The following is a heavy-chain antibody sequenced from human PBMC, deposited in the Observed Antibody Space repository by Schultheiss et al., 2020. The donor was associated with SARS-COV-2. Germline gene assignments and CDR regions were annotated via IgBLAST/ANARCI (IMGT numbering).Heavy chain of an antibody. CDR3: AKETDREDRNWFDP. Sequence: SETLSLTCTVSGGSISSYYWSWIRQPPGKGLEWIGYIYYSGSTNYNPSLKSRVTISVDTSKNQFSLKLSSVTAADTAVYFCAKETDREDRNWFDPWGQGILVTVSS. CDR2: IYYSGST. V-gene: IGHV4-59*01. J-gene: IGHJ5*02. CDR1: GGSISSYY.